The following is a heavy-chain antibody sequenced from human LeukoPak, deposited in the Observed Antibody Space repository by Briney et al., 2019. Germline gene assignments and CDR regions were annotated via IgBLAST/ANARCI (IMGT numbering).Heavy chain of an antibody. Sequence: GGSLRLSCAASGVTFSSYAMSWVRQAPGKGLEWVSAISGSGGSTYYADSVKGRFTISRDNSKNTLYLQMNSLRAEDTAVYYCARDQGSSLWRGLGFDYWGQGTLVTVSS. CDR2: ISGSGGST. CDR3: ARDQGSSLWRGLGFDY. V-gene: IGHV3-23*01. J-gene: IGHJ4*02. D-gene: IGHD6-13*01. CDR1: GVTFSSYA.